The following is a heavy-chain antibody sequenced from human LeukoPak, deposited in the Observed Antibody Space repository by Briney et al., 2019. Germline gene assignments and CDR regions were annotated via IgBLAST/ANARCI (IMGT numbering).Heavy chain of an antibody. Sequence: SETLSLTCTVSGGSISSSSYYWGWIRQPPGKGLEWIGSIYYSGSTYYNPSLKSRVTISVDTSKNQFSLKLSSVTAADTAVYYCARVGYKWDDDGVDYWGQGTLVTVSS. V-gene: IGHV4-39*01. CDR1: GGSISSSSYY. D-gene: IGHD1-1*01. CDR3: ARVGYKWDDDGVDY. J-gene: IGHJ4*02. CDR2: IYYSGST.